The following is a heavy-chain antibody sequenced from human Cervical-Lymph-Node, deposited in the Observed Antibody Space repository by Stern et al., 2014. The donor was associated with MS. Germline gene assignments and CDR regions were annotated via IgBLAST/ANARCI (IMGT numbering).Heavy chain of an antibody. CDR3: AKALPGYCSGGSCFFYFDY. J-gene: IGHJ4*02. Sequence: EVQLLESGGGLVQPGGSLRLSCAASGFTFSSYAMSWVRQAPGKGLEWVSAISGSGGSTYYADSVKGRFTISRDNSKNTLYLQMNSLRAEDTAVYYCAKALPGYCSGGSCFFYFDYWGQGTLVTVSS. CDR2: ISGSGGST. D-gene: IGHD2-15*01. CDR1: GFTFSSYA. V-gene: IGHV3-23*01.